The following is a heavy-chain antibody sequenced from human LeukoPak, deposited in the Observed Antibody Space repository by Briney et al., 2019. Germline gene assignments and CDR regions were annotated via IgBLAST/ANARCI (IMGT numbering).Heavy chain of an antibody. CDR2: INHSGST. CDR1: GGSFSGYY. J-gene: IGHJ6*02. CDR3: ARTLVSYYGSGRYASYYYYGMDV. Sequence: PSETLSLTCAVYGGSFSGYYWSWIRQPPGKGLEWIGEINHSGSTNYNPSLKSRVTISVDTSKNQFSLKLSSVTAAGTAVYYCARTLVSYYGSGRYASYYYYGMDVWGQGTTVTVSS. V-gene: IGHV4-34*01. D-gene: IGHD3-10*01.